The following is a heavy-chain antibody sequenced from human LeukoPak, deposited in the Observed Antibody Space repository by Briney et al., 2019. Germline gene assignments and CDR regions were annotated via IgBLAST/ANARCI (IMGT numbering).Heavy chain of an antibody. J-gene: IGHJ3*02. V-gene: IGHV3-48*04. Sequence: GGSLRLSCAASGFTFCSYSMNWVRQAPGKGLGWGSYISSSSSTIYYADSVKGRFTISRDNAKNSLYLQMNSLRAEDTAVYYCARDSYSGRRDAFDIWGQGTMVTVSS. CDR1: GFTFCSYS. D-gene: IGHD1-26*01. CDR3: ARDSYSGRRDAFDI. CDR2: ISSSSSTI.